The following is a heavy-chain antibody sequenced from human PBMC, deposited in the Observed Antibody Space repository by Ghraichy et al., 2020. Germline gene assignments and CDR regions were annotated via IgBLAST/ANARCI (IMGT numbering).Heavy chain of an antibody. CDR2: IRSKPFGGTT. CDR3: TRDVTSWEGYYYYYMDV. CDR1: GFTFDDYG. D-gene: IGHD1-26*01. J-gene: IGHJ6*03. Sequence: GGSLRLSCTPSGFTFDDYGVSWFRQAPGKGLEWIGFIRSKPFGGTTQYAASVKGRFTISRDDYRSIVYLQMNSLQTDDTAVYYCTRDVTSWEGYYYYYMDVWGKGTTVAVSS. V-gene: IGHV3-49*03.